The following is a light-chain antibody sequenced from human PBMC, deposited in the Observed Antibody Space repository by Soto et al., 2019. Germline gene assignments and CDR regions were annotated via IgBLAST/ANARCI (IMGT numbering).Light chain of an antibody. Sequence: DIQMTQSPSSLSASVGDRDTITCQASQDISNYLNWYQQQPGKAPKLLIYDASNLETGVPSRFSGSGSGTYFTFTISSLQPEDIPTYYCQQYDNLPLTFGGGTKVEIK. V-gene: IGKV1-33*01. CDR3: QQYDNLPLT. CDR1: QDISNY. CDR2: DAS. J-gene: IGKJ4*01.